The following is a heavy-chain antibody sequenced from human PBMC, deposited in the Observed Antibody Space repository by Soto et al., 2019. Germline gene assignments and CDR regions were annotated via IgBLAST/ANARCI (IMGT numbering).Heavy chain of an antibody. V-gene: IGHV4-59*06. CDR3: ARSIDP. Sequence: SETLSLTCTVSGGSISNYYWSWIRQPPGRGLEWIGYVYYSGSTYYNPSLKSRVTISVDTSKNQFSLKLSSVTAADTAVYYCARSIDPWGQGTLVTVSS. CDR2: VYYSGST. CDR1: GGSISNYY. J-gene: IGHJ5*02.